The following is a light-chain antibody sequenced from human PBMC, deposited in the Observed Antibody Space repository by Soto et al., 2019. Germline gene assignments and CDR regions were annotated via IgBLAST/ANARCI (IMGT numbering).Light chain of an antibody. Sequence: QPVLTQSPSASASLGASVKLTCTLSSGHSSYAIAWHQQQPEKGPRYLMKLYSDGSHTKGDGIPDRFSGSSSGAERYLTISSLQSEDEADYYCQTWGTGIHVVFGGGTKVTVL. CDR3: QTWGTGIHVV. J-gene: IGLJ2*01. CDR2: LYSDGSH. CDR1: SGHSSYA. V-gene: IGLV4-69*01.